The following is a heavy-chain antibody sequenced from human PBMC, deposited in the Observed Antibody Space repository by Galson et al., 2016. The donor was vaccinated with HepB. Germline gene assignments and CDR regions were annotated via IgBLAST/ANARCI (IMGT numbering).Heavy chain of an antibody. CDR1: GDSVSNNSAA. V-gene: IGHV6-1*01. CDR3: ARCSRWSCGF. J-gene: IGHJ4*02. D-gene: IGHD6-19*01. Sequence: CAISGDSVSNNSAAWNWIRQSPSRGLEWLGRTYFRSKWYHDYAVFVKSRVITNPDTSKNQFSLQLNSVTPEDTAVYYCARCSRWSCGFWGQGTLVTVSS. CDR2: TYFRSKWYH.